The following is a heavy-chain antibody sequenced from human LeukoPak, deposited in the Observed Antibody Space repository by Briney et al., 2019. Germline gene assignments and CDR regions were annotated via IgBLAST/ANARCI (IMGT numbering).Heavy chain of an antibody. CDR1: GYTFTSYG. CDR3: AREVHCSSTSCRYLALDI. V-gene: IGHV1-18*01. Sequence: ASVNVSCKASGYTFTSYGISWVRQAPGQGLEGMGWISAYNGNTNYAQKLQGRVTMTTDTSTSTAYMELSSLRSEDTAVYYCAREVHCSSTSCRYLALDIWGQGTMVTVSS. CDR2: ISAYNGNT. D-gene: IGHD2-2*01. J-gene: IGHJ3*02.